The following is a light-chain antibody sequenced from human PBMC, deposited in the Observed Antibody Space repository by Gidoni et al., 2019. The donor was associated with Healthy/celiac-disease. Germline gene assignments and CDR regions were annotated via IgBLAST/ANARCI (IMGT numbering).Light chain of an antibody. V-gene: IGKV3-20*01. CDR1: QSVSSSY. J-gene: IGKJ2*03. CDR3: QQYGSSQYS. CDR2: GAS. Sequence: EIVLTQSPGTLSLSPGESATLSCRASQSVSSSYLAWYQQKPGQAPRLLIYGASSRATGIPDFTLTISRLEPEDFAVYYCQQYGSSQYSFGQGTKLEIK.